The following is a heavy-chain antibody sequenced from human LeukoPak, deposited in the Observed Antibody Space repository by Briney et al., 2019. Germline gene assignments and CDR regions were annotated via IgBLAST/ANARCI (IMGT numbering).Heavy chain of an antibody. CDR2: IYTSGST. D-gene: IGHD3-22*01. J-gene: IGHJ3*02. Sequence: SETLSLTCTVSGGSISSYYWSWIRQPAGKGLEWIGRIYTSGSTNYNPSLKSRVTMSVDTSKNQFSLKLSSVTAADTAVYYCARDRSSGYSGAFDIWGQGTIVTVSS. CDR1: GGSISSYY. V-gene: IGHV4-4*07. CDR3: ARDRSSGYSGAFDI.